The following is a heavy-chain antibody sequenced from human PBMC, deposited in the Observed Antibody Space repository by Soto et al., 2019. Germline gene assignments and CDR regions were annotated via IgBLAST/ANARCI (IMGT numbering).Heavy chain of an antibody. V-gene: IGHV3-30-3*01. D-gene: IGHD1-1*01. Sequence: QVQLVESGGGVVQPGRSLRLSCAASGFTFSSYAMHWVRQAPGKGLEWVAVISYDGSNKYYADSVKGRFTISRDNSKNALYLQMNSLRAKDTAVYYCARGGTETDAFDIWGQGTMVTVSS. CDR3: ARGGTETDAFDI. CDR2: ISYDGSNK. J-gene: IGHJ3*02. CDR1: GFTFSSYA.